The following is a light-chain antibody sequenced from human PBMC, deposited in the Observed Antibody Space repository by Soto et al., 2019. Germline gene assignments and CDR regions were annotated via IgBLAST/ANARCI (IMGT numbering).Light chain of an antibody. J-gene: IGKJ3*01. CDR2: GAS. Sequence: EIMLPQSPATLSLSPGERATLSCRASQRVSSSYLAWYQQKPGQAPRLLIYGASSRATGIPDRFSGSGSGTDFTFTISRLEPEYFSVYYCQQYWSSLFTFGPGTKADIK. CDR3: QQYWSSLFT. V-gene: IGKV3-20*01. CDR1: QRVSSSY.